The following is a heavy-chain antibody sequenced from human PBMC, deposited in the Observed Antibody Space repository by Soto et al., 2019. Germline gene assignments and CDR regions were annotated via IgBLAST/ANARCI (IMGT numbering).Heavy chain of an antibody. CDR2: ISSSGSTI. D-gene: IGHD3-3*01. CDR1: GFTFSDYY. J-gene: IGHJ6*03. Sequence: GGSLRLSCAASGFTFSDYYMSWIRQAPGKGLEWVSYISSSGSTIYYADSVKGRFTISRDNAKNSLYLQMNSLRAEDTAVYYCARVVYDFWSGPYYYYMDVWGKGTTVTVSS. V-gene: IGHV3-11*01. CDR3: ARVVYDFWSGPYYYYMDV.